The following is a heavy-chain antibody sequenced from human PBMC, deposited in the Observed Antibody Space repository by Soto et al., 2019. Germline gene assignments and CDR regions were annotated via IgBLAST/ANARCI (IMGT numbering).Heavy chain of an antibody. V-gene: IGHV3-23*01. CDR3: AKNVNSGSRSQSFDY. Sequence: GVLRVSCVASGVTLSSYCMSWVRQAPGKGLEWVSGFRAGGDDGTTYYADSVKGRFTISRDNSKNTLFLQMNSLRAEDTAIYYCAKNVNSGSRSQSFDYFGQGTLVIVSS. CDR2: FRAGGDDGTT. CDR1: GVTLSSYC. J-gene: IGHJ4*02. D-gene: IGHD3-10*01.